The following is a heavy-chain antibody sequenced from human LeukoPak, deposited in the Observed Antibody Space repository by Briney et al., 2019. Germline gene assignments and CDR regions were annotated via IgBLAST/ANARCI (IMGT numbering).Heavy chain of an antibody. D-gene: IGHD4-17*01. J-gene: IGHJ4*02. CDR1: GFTFNTYW. Sequence: GGSLRLSCSASGFTFNTYWMSWVRQAPGKGLQWVANVRPDGREQRYVDSVKGRFTISRDNAKNSLYLQMNSLRDEDTAIYYCARETTVIKKIDYWGQGTLVTVSS. CDR3: ARETTVIKKIDY. CDR2: VRPDGREQ. V-gene: IGHV3-7*01.